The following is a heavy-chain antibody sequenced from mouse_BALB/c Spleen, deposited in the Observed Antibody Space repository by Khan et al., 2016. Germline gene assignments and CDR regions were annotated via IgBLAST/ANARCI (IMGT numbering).Heavy chain of an antibody. CDR1: GYTFTDYA. D-gene: IGHD2-3*01. J-gene: IGHJ3*01. CDR2: ISTYYGDA. CDR3: ASSGNERSLLRRRFAY. Sequence: QVQLQQSGAELVRPGVSVKISCKGSGYTFTDYAMHWVKQSHAKSLEWIGVISTYYGDASYNQKFKGKATMTVDKSSSTAYMELARLTSEDSAIYYCASSGNERSLLRRRFAYWGQGTLVTVSA. V-gene: IGHV1S137*01.